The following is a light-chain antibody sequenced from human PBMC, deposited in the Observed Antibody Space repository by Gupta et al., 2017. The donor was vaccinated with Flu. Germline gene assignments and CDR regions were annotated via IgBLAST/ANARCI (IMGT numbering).Light chain of an antibody. J-gene: IGKJ4*01. CDR3: QQRSIWMHT. CDR2: DAS. Sequence: IVLTQSPATLSLSPGEGASLSCRASQGISNYLAWYQQKPGQAPRLLIYDASNRSTGIPARFSGSGSGADFTLTISSLEPEDVAVYYCQQRSIWMHTFGRGTKVEIK. CDR1: QGISNY. V-gene: IGKV3-11*01.